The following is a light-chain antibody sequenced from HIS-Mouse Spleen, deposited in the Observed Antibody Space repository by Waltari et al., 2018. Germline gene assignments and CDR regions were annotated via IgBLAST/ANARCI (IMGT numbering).Light chain of an antibody. CDR2: KGS. V-gene: IGKV1-5*03. CDR1: QSISSW. CDR3: QQYNSPWT. J-gene: IGKJ1*01. Sequence: DIQMTQSPSTLSASVGDRVTITCRASQSISSWLAWYQQKPGKAPKLLIYKGSSLESGVPSRFGGSGSRTEFTLTISSLQPDDFATYYCQQYNSPWTFGQGTKVEIK.